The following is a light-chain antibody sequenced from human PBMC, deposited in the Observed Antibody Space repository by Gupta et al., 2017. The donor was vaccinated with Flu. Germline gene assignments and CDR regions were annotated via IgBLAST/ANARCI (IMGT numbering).Light chain of an antibody. J-gene: IGKJ5*01. Sequence: EIVLTQSPATLSLSPGERATLSCRASQRISTYLAWYQQKPGQAPRLLIYDASERATGIPTRFSGSGSGADFTLTIRSLEPEDFAVYYCQQRIDWPPTFGQGIRLEIK. CDR1: QRISTY. CDR2: DAS. CDR3: QQRIDWPPT. V-gene: IGKV3-11*01.